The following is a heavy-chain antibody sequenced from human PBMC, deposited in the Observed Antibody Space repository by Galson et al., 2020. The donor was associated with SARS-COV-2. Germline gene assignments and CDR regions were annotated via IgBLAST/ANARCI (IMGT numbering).Heavy chain of an antibody. V-gene: IGHV2-26*01. J-gene: IGHJ6*02. CDR2: IFSNDEK. CDR1: GFSLSNARMG. Sequence: KMSGPTLVKPTETLTLTCTVSGFSLSNARMGVSWIRQPPGKALEWLAHIFSNDEKSYSTSLKSRLTISKDTSKSQVVLTMTNMDPVDTATYYCARIQGELTLLGVYYYYGMDVWGQGTTVTVSS. D-gene: IGHD1-26*01. CDR3: ARIQGELTLLGVYYYYGMDV.